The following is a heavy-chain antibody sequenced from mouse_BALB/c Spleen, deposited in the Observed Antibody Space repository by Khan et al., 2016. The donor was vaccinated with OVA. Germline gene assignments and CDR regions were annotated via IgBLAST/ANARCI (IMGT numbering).Heavy chain of an antibody. V-gene: IGHV3-6*02. Sequence: VQLKESGPGLVKPSQSLSLTCSVTGYSITSGYFWNWIRQFPGNKLEWMGYIRYDGNSNYYPSLKNRISISRDTSKNQFFLKLNSVTPEDTATYYCARGGSSGPAWFTNWGQGTLVTVAA. CDR1: GYSITSGYF. CDR2: IRYDGNS. D-gene: IGHD3-1*01. J-gene: IGHJ3*01. CDR3: ARGGSSGPAWFTN.